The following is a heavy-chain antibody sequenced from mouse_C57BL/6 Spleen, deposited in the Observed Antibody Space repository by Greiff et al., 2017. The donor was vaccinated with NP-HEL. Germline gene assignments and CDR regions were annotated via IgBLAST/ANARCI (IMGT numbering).Heavy chain of an antibody. CDR2: IYPGDGDT. V-gene: IGHV1-82*01. D-gene: IGHD1-1*01. Sequence: VQLQESGPELVKPGASVKISCKASGYAFSSSWMNWVKQRPGKGLEWIGRIYPGDGDTNYNGKFKGKATLTADKSSSTAYMQLSSLTCEDSAVYCCAGSGGITTVVAGYWGPGTTLTVSS. CDR1: GYAFSSSW. J-gene: IGHJ2*01. CDR3: AGSGGITTVVAGY.